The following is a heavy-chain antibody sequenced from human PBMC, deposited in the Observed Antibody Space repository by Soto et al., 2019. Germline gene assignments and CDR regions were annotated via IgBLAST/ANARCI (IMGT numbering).Heavy chain of an antibody. CDR3: AIGGISTSWDPQNWFDP. D-gene: IGHD2-2*01. CDR1: GGSISSGGYY. CDR2: IYYSGST. J-gene: IGHJ5*02. V-gene: IGHV4-31*03. Sequence: QVQLQESGPGLVKPSQTLSLTCTVSGGSISSGGYYWSWIRQHPGKGLEWIGYIYYSGSTYYNPSLKSRVTISVDTSKNQFSLKLSSVTAADTAVYYCAIGGISTSWDPQNWFDPWGQGTLVTVSS.